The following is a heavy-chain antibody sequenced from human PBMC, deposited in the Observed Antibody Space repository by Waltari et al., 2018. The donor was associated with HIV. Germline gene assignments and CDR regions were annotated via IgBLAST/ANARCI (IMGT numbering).Heavy chain of an antibody. CDR1: GISFSTHQ. D-gene: IGHD3-3*01. CDR3: GRERFLEWLLYTGGGIDY. Sequence: EVQLVESGVGVVKPGVSLRLSCAASGISFSTHQIKCFRQVPVRGLEWVSSISSAGSYTFYADSVKGRFTITRDNAKNSLYLQMNSLRVEDTAMYYCGRERFLEWLLYTGGGIDYWGQGTLVTVSS. J-gene: IGHJ4*02. V-gene: IGHV3-21*01. CDR2: ISSAGSYT.